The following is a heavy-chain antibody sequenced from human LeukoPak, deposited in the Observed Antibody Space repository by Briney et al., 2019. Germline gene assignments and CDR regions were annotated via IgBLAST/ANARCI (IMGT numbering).Heavy chain of an antibody. D-gene: IGHD3-16*01. CDR2: IYYSGCT. V-gene: IGHV4-59*08. J-gene: IGHJ5*02. CDR3: ARHWGYSVDP. Sequence: SEPLSLTCTVSGGSISIYYWSWIRQPPGKGLEWIGYIYYSGCTNYNPTLKTRVTISVDTSKNQFSLKLSSETAADTAVYYCARHWGYSVDPWGQGTLVTASS. CDR1: GGSISIYY.